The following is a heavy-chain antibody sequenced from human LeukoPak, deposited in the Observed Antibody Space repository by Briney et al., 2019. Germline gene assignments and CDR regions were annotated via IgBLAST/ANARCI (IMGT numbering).Heavy chain of an antibody. CDR1: GGSISSGDYY. CDR2: IYYSGST. D-gene: IGHD1-7*01. J-gene: IGHJ5*02. Sequence: KPSETLSLTCTVSGGSISSGDYYWSWIRQPPGKGLEWIGYIYYSGSTYYNPSLKSRVTISVDTSKNQFSLKLSSVTAADTAVYYCARASWNWWFDPWGQGTLVTVSS. CDR3: ARASWNWWFDP. V-gene: IGHV4-30-4*08.